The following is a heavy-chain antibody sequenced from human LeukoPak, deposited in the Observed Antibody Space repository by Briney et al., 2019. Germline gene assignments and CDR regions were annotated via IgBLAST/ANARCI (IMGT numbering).Heavy chain of an antibody. V-gene: IGHV4-59*01. J-gene: IGHJ4*02. Sequence: SETLSLTCTVSGGSISTYYWSWIRQPPGKGVEWIGYIYYSGSTNYNPSLKSRVTISVDTSKSQFSLKLSSVTAADTAVYYCARSYYGSGSYYSFDYWGQGTLVTVSS. CDR1: GGSISTYY. D-gene: IGHD3-10*01. CDR2: IYYSGST. CDR3: ARSYYGSGSYYSFDY.